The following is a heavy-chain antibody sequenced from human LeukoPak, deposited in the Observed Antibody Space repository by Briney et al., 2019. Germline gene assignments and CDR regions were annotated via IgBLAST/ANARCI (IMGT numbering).Heavy chain of an antibody. CDR3: ARGSRDY. CDR1: GYSFTGHF. V-gene: IGHV1-2*02. J-gene: IGHJ4*02. CDR2: INPNSGVT. Sequence: ASMKVSCKASGYSFTGHFMHWVRQAPGQGLEWMGWINPNSGVTNYAQKFQGRVTMTRNTSISTVYMELSSLRSEDTAVYYCARGSRDYWGQGTLVTVSS.